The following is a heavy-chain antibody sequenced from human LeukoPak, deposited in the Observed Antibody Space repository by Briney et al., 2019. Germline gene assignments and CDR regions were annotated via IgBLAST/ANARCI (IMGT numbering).Heavy chain of an antibody. CDR2: ISYDGSNK. CDR1: GFTFSSYG. V-gene: IGHV3-30*18. J-gene: IGHJ3*02. D-gene: IGHD1-26*01. CDR3: AKEVGATNDAFDI. Sequence: GGSLRLSCAASGFTFSSYGMHWVRQAPGKGLEWVAVISYDGSNKYYADSVKGRFTISRDNSKNTLYLQMNSLRAEDTAVYYCAKEVGATNDAFDIWGQGTMVTVSS.